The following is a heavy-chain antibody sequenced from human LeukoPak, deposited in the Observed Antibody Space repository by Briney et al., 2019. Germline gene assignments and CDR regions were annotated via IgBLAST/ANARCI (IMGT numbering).Heavy chain of an antibody. Sequence: SETLSLTCAVSGGSISSGGYSWSWIRQPPGKGLEWIGYIYHSGSTYYNPSLKSRVTISVDRSKNQFSLKLSSVTAADTAVYYCARMYSSSSGDAFDIWGQGTMVTVSS. CDR2: IYHSGST. CDR1: GGSISSGGYS. J-gene: IGHJ3*02. CDR3: ARMYSSSSGDAFDI. D-gene: IGHD6-6*01. V-gene: IGHV4-30-2*01.